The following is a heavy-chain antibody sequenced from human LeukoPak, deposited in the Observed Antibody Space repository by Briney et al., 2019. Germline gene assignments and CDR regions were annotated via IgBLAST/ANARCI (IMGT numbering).Heavy chain of an antibody. CDR2: ISGSGGST. CDR1: GFAFSSYA. CDR3: ARRAGAYSHPYDY. J-gene: IGHJ4*02. V-gene: IGHV3-23*01. D-gene: IGHD4/OR15-4a*01. Sequence: GGSLRLSCEASGFAFSSYAMSWVRQAPGKGLEWVSTISGSGGSTYHTDAVKGRFTISRDNSKNTLYLQMNSLRAEDTAVYYCARRAGAYSHPYDYWGQGTLVTVSS.